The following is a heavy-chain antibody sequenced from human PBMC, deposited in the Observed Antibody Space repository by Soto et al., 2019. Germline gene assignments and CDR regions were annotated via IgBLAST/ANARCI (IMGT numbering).Heavy chain of an antibody. V-gene: IGHV2-26*01. Sequence: CTVSGISLSNARMGVSWIRQPPGKALEWLAHIFSNDEKSYSTSLKSRLTISKDTSKSQVVLTMTNMDPVDTATYYCARIQAAAFFDYWGQGTLVTVS. D-gene: IGHD6-13*01. J-gene: IGHJ4*02. CDR1: GISLSNARMG. CDR2: IFSNDEK. CDR3: ARIQAAAFFDY.